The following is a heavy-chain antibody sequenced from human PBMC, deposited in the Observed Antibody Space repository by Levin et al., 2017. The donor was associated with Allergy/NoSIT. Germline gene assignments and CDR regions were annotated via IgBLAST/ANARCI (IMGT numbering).Heavy chain of an antibody. V-gene: IGHV3-30-3*01. CDR1: GFTFSSYA. CDR3: ARGVDTAMVTAY. CDR2: ISYDGSNK. D-gene: IGHD5-18*01. Sequence: GESLKISCAASGFTFSSYAMHWVRQAPGKGLEWVAVISYDGSNKYYADSVKGRFTISRDNSKNTLYLQMNSLRAEDTAVYYCARGVDTAMVTAYWGQGTLVTVSS. J-gene: IGHJ4*02.